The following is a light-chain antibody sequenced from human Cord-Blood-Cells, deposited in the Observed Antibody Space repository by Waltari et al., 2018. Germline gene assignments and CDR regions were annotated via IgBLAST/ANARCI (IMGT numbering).Light chain of an antibody. J-gene: IGLJ2*01. V-gene: IGLV2-14*01. CDR2: EVS. Sequence: QSALTQPASVSGSPGQSITIPCTGTSSDVGGYNSVSWYQQHPGKAPKLMIYEVSNRPSGVSNRFSGSKSGNTASLTISGLQAEDEADYYCSSYTSSSTLYVVFGGGTKLTVL. CDR3: SSYTSSSTLYVV. CDR1: SSDVGGYNS.